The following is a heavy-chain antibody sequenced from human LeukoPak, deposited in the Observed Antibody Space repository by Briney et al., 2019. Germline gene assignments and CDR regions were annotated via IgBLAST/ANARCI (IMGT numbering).Heavy chain of an antibody. V-gene: IGHV3-7*01. Sequence: QPGGSLRLSCVASGFTFSNYWLTWVRQAPGKGLECVANIKQDGSEKSYVDSVKGRFTISRDNSKNTLYLQMNSLRAEDTAVYYCAKELQYSGSYTLDYWGQGTLVTVSS. CDR1: GFTFSNYW. D-gene: IGHD1-26*01. CDR3: AKELQYSGSYTLDY. CDR2: IKQDGSEK. J-gene: IGHJ4*02.